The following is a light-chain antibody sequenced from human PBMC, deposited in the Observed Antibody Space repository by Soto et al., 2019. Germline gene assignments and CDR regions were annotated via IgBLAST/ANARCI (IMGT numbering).Light chain of an antibody. CDR2: EVS. Sequence: QSALTQPPSASGSPGQSVTISCTGTSSDVGGYNYVSWYQQHPGKAPKLIIYEVSKRPSGVPDRFSGSKSGNTASLTVPGLQAEDEADYYCSSYVGSNNLYVFGTGTKVTVL. CDR1: SSDVGGYNY. V-gene: IGLV2-8*01. J-gene: IGLJ1*01. CDR3: SSYVGSNNLYV.